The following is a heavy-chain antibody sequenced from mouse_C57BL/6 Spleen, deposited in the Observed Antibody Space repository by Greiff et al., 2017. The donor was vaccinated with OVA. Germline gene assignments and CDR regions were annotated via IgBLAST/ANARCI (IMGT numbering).Heavy chain of an antibody. D-gene: IGHD1-2*01. Sequence: DVKLVESGGGLVKPGGSLKLSCAASGFTFSDYGMHWVRQAPEKGLEWVAYISSGSSTIYYADTVKGRFTISRDNAKNTLFLQMTSLRSEDTAMYYCARDYYGPYYYAMDYWGQGTSVTVSS. J-gene: IGHJ4*01. V-gene: IGHV5-17*01. CDR2: ISSGSSTI. CDR1: GFTFSDYG. CDR3: ARDYYGPYYYAMDY.